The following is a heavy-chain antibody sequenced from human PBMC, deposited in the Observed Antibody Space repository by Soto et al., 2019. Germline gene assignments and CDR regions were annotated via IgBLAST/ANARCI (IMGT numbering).Heavy chain of an antibody. Sequence: GGSLRLSCAASGFSFSSYGMHWVRQAPGKGLEWVAVIWYDGSKKYYADSVKGRFTISRDNSKNTLYLQMNSLRVEDTAVYYCAYRDIVATIWWGQGTLVTVSS. V-gene: IGHV3-33*01. D-gene: IGHD5-12*01. CDR2: IWYDGSKK. CDR3: AYRDIVATIW. CDR1: GFSFSSYG. J-gene: IGHJ4*02.